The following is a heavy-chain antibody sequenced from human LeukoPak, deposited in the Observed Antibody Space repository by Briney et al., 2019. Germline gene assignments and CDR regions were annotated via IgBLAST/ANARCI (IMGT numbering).Heavy chain of an antibody. CDR3: ENTLPSDSSSYYYVRYFDY. Sequence: GRSLRLSCAASRFTFSSYAMHWVRQAPGKGLEWVAIISRDGGNKFYADAVKRRFTISRDNSKNKLYLQMNSLRAEDTAVYYCENTLPSDSSSYYYVRYFDYWGQGTLVTVSS. V-gene: IGHV3-30*17. CDR1: RFTFSSYA. D-gene: IGHD3-22*01. J-gene: IGHJ4*02. CDR2: ISRDGGNK.